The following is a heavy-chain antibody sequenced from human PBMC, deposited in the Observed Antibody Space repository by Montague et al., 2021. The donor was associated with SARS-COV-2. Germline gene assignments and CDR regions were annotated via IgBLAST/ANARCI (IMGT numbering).Heavy chain of an antibody. CDR1: GGSISSSVYY. J-gene: IGHJ4*02. Sequence: SETLSLTCTVSGGSISSSVYYWAWIRQPPGKGLEWIRSIYYTGSTYYNPSLNSRVTLSVDTSKNRFSLRLYSVTAADTAVYFCAIPGSSEFQCAFWGQGNLVAVPS. CDR2: IYYTGST. CDR3: AIPGSSEFQCAF. D-gene: IGHD3-10*01. V-gene: IGHV4-39*01.